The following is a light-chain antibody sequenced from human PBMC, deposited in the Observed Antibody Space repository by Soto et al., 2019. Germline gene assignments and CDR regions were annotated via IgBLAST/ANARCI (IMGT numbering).Light chain of an antibody. CDR2: GAS. J-gene: IGKJ3*01. V-gene: IGKV1-39*01. Sequence: DIQLTQSPSPLSASVGDRVTITCRARQSISTYLNWYQQKPGRAPRVLIYGASSLQTGVPSRFSGSGSGTVFTLTIGSLEPEDFATYYCQQSYSLTFGPGTTVDI. CDR1: QSISTY. CDR3: QQSYSLT.